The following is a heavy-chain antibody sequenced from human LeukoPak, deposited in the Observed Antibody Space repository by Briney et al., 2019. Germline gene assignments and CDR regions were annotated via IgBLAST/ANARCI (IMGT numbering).Heavy chain of an antibody. CDR1: GYTFTGYY. CDR2: INPNSGGT. CDR3: ARLVGSSGRLDY. J-gene: IGHJ4*02. D-gene: IGHD6-6*01. Sequence: ASVKVSCKASGYTFTGYYMYWVRQGPGQGLEWMGWINPNSGGTNYAQKFQGRVTMTTDTSISTAYMKLSSLRSEDTAEYYCARLVGSSGRLDYWGQGTLVTVSS. V-gene: IGHV1-2*02.